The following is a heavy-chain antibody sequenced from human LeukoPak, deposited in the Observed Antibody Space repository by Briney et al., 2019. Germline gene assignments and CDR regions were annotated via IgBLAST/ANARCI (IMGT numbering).Heavy chain of an antibody. D-gene: IGHD3-22*01. CDR3: ARGRYYDSSAYYYFFDS. Sequence: GGSLRLSCAASGFTVSSNYMSWVRQAPGKGLGWVSVIYSGGSTYYADSVKGRFTVSRDTSKNTLYLQMNSLGAEDTAVYYCARGRYYDSSAYYYFFDSWGQGTLVTVSS. CDR1: GFTVSSNY. CDR2: IYSGGST. J-gene: IGHJ4*02. V-gene: IGHV3-66*01.